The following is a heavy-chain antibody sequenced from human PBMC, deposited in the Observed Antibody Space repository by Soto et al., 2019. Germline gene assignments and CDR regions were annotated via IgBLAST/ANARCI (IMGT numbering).Heavy chain of an antibody. CDR3: AHSRPQNYDFWSGYYTMDV. CDR2: IYWDGDK. CDR1: GFSLSTSGVG. Sequence: QITLKESGPTLVKPTQTLTLTCTFSGFSLSTSGVGVGWIRQPPGKALEWLALIYWDGDKPSRPSLKSRLTITTDTSTNQVVLTMTNMDPVDTATYYCAHSRPQNYDFWSGYYTMDVWGQGTTVTVSS. V-gene: IGHV2-5*02. D-gene: IGHD3-3*01. J-gene: IGHJ6*02.